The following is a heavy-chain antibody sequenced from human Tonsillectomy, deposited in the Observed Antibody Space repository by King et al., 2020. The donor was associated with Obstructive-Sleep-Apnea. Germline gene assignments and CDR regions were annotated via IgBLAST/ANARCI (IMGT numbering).Heavy chain of an antibody. D-gene: IGHD2-2*01. CDR1: GYTFSSYD. J-gene: IGHJ6*02. Sequence: VQLVESGAEVKKPGASVKVSCKASGYTFSSYDINWVRQATGQGLEWMGWMNPNSGNTGYAQKFQGRVTMTRNTSTRTAYMELGSLRSEDTAVYYCARRYCSSTSCYHGMDVWGQGTTVTVSS. V-gene: IGHV1-8*01. CDR2: MNPNSGNT. CDR3: ARRYCSSTSCYHGMDV.